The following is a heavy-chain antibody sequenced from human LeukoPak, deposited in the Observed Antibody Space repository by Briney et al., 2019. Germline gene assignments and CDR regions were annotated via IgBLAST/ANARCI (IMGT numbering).Heavy chain of an antibody. Sequence: SETLSLTCTVSGGSISGFYWSWIRQAAGKGLEWIGHIYTSGSTNYNPSLKSRVTMSVDMSKNQFSLKLRSVTAADTAVYYCARDVVAARGSFDYWGQGTLVTVSS. CDR1: GGSISGFY. J-gene: IGHJ4*02. V-gene: IGHV4-4*07. D-gene: IGHD2-2*01. CDR3: ARDVVAARGSFDY. CDR2: IYTSGST.